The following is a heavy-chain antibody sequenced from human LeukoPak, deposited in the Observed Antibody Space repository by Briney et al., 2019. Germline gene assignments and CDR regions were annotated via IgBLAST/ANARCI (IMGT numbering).Heavy chain of an antibody. D-gene: IGHD2-15*01. V-gene: IGHV1-8*02. CDR2: MNPSDHT. J-gene: IGHJ6*02. Sequence: ASVKVSCKASGSTSPDINWVRQATGKGLEWLGWMNPSDHTGYAQKFQGRVSMTRDTSSNTAYMELRGLRSEDTAMYYCARLYCSGGSCYSSYYYYGMDVWGQGTTVTVSS. CDR3: ARLYCSGGSCYSSYYYYGMDV. CDR1: GSTSPD.